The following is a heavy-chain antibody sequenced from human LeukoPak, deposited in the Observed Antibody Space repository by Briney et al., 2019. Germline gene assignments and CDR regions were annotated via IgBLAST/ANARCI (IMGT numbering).Heavy chain of an antibody. CDR3: AKGRAEKGGHELAPEYFQH. J-gene: IGHJ1*01. V-gene: IGHV3-23*01. D-gene: IGHD1-14*01. CDR2: ISGSGGIT. Sequence: KELEWVSAISGSGGITYYADSVNGRFTISRDNSQNTLYLQMNSLRAEDRAVYYCAKGRAEKGGHELAPEYFQHWGPGNLVTVSS.